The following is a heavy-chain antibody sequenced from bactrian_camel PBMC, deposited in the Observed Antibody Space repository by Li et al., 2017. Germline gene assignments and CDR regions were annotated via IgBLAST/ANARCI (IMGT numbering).Heavy chain of an antibody. CDR1: GYIWASSS. J-gene: IGHJ4*01. CDR2: ISTVGNG. D-gene: IGHD3*01. Sequence: HVQLVESGGGSVQAGGSLRLSCDYSGYIWASSSMAWFRQTPGNEREGVAAISTVGNGHYADSVKGRFTISQDSAKNTVYLQMNNLKLEDTGMYYCAADWAPGENWVKAALSNPPIYNYYGQGTQVTVS. V-gene: IGHV3S53*01.